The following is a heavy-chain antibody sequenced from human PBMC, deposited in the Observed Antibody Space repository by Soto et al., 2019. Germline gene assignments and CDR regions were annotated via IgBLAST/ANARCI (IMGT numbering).Heavy chain of an antibody. D-gene: IGHD1-7*01. V-gene: IGHV6-1*01. Sequence: SQTLSLTCAVSGDSVSSNNAAWNWIRQSPSRGLEWLGRTYYRSRWYNDYAVSVKSRITVNPDTSKNQFSLQLTSVTPEDTAVYYCAGTTSHYWYYMDVWGKGTTVTVSS. CDR1: GDSVSSNNAA. CDR2: TYYRSRWYN. J-gene: IGHJ6*03. CDR3: AGTTSHYWYYMDV.